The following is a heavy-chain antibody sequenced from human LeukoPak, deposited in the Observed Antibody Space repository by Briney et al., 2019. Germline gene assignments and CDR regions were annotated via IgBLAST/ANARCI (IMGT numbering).Heavy chain of an antibody. Sequence: GGSLRLSCAASGFTFSSYGMSWVRQAPGKGLEWVSAISGSGGSTYYADSVKGRFTISRDNSKNTLYLQMNSLRAEDTAVYYCAKATVVVTAIGYWGQGTLVTVSS. CDR2: ISGSGGST. D-gene: IGHD2-21*02. V-gene: IGHV3-23*01. CDR3: AKATVVVTAIGY. J-gene: IGHJ4*02. CDR1: GFTFSSYG.